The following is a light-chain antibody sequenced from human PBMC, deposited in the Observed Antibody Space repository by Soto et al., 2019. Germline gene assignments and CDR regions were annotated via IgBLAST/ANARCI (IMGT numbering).Light chain of an antibody. Sequence: SVLTQPASVSGSPGQSITISCTGTSSDVGSYNLVSWYQQHPGKAPKLMIYEVTKRPSGVSNRFSGSKSGNTASLTISGLQAEDEADYYCCSYVGSSTLVFGGGTKLTVL. V-gene: IGLV2-23*02. CDR3: CSYVGSSTLV. CDR1: SSDVGSYNL. J-gene: IGLJ2*01. CDR2: EVT.